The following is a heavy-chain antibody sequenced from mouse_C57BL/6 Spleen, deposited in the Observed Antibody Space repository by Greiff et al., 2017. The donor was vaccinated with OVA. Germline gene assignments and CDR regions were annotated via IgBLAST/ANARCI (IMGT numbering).Heavy chain of an antibody. D-gene: IGHD2-5*01. CDR1: GYTFTSYW. Sequence: QVQLQQPGAELVMPGASVKLSCKASGYTFTSYWMHWVKQRPGQGLEWIGEIDPSDSYTNYNQKFKGKSTLTVDKSSSTAYMQLSSLTSEDSAVYYCARSGSNYVHFLDYWGQGTTLTVSS. CDR3: ARSGSNYVHFLDY. CDR2: IDPSDSYT. V-gene: IGHV1-69*01. J-gene: IGHJ2*01.